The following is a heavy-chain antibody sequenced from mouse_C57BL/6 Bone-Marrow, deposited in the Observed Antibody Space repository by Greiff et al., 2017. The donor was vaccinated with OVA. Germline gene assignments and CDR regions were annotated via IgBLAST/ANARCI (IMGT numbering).Heavy chain of an antibody. Sequence: EVKLMESGGGLVKPGGSLKLSCAASGFTFSSYTMSWVRQTPEKRLEWVATISGGGGNTYYPDSGKGRFTISRDNAKNTLYLPMSSLRSEDTAVYYCARHCGSSYWYVDVWGTGTTVTVSS. CDR1: GFTFSSYT. D-gene: IGHD1-1*01. J-gene: IGHJ1*03. CDR2: ISGGGGNT. CDR3: ARHCGSSYWYVDV. V-gene: IGHV5-9*04.